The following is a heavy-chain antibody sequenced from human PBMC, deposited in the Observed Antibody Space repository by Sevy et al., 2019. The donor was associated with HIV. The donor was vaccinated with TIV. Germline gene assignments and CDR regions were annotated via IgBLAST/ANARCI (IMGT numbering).Heavy chain of an antibody. CDR1: GFRFSAFG. CDR3: AKAPYYDFWSHNSNNWFDP. V-gene: IGHV3-23*01. Sequence: GGSLRLSCVASGFRFSAFGMAWVRQAAGEGLEWVSGINGGGGSTYYRNSVKGRFTVSRDNSKNTVYLQMNSLRADDTAVYYCAKAPYYDFWSHNSNNWFDPWGQGTLVTVS. CDR2: INGGGGST. D-gene: IGHD3-3*01. J-gene: IGHJ5*02.